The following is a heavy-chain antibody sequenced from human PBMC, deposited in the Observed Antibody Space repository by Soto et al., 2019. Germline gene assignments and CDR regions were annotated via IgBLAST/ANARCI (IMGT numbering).Heavy chain of an antibody. D-gene: IGHD5-18*01. V-gene: IGHV1-69*01. CDR1: GGTFSNYA. Sequence: GPPWEVSCKASGGTFSNYAISWGRQAPGQGAEWEGGIIPIFGTANYAQKFQGRVTITADESTSTAYMELSSLRSEDTAVYYCAREGGEESYGSPNYYYYGMDVWGQGSKVTVSS. J-gene: IGHJ6*02. CDR2: IIPIFGTA. CDR3: AREGGEESYGSPNYYYYGMDV.